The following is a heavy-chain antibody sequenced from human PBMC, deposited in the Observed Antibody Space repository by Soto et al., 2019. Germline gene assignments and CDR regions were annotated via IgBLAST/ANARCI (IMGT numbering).Heavy chain of an antibody. Sequence: ASVKVSCKASGYTFTSYGISWVRQAPGQGLEWMGWISAYNGNTNYAQKLQGRVTMTTDTSTSTAYMELRSLRSDDTAVYYCARESLVEGSNDQLLWPYYYYYYMDVWGKGTTVTVSS. CDR2: ISAYNGNT. J-gene: IGHJ6*03. CDR1: GYTFTSYG. CDR3: ARESLVEGSNDQLLWPYYYYYYMDV. D-gene: IGHD2-2*01. V-gene: IGHV1-18*01.